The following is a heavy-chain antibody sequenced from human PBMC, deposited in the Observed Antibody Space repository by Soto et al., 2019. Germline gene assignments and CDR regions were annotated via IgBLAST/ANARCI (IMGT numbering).Heavy chain of an antibody. Sequence: EVQLVESGGGLVKPGGSLRLSCAASGFAFSTYSMNWVRQAPGKGLEWVSSISSGSNYIYYADSVKGRFTISRDNAKNSVYLQMNSLRVEETGVYYCAGGVQTDGQWGQGTLVTVSS. V-gene: IGHV3-21*01. CDR2: ISSGSNYI. J-gene: IGHJ4*02. CDR1: GFAFSTYS. CDR3: AGGVQTDGQ.